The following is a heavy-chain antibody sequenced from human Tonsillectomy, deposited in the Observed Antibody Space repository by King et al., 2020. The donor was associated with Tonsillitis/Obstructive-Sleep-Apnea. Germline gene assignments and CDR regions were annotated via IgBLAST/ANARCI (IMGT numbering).Heavy chain of an antibody. CDR3: TGGVLEWLRSSWFDP. V-gene: IGHV3-49*05. D-gene: IGHD3-3*01. J-gene: IGHJ5*02. Sequence: VQLVESGGGLVKPGRSLRLSCTASGFTFGDSAMSWFRQAPGKGLEWGGFIRSKAYGGTTEYAAFVKGRFTISRDDSKSIAYLQMKSLKTEDKAGYYCTGGVLEWLRSSWFDPWGQGTLVTVSA. CDR2: IRSKAYGGTT. CDR1: GFTFGDSA.